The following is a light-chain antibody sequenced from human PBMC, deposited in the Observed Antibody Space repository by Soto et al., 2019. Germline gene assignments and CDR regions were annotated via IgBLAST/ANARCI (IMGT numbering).Light chain of an antibody. J-gene: IGKJ2*01. V-gene: IGKV3-20*01. CDR1: QSVSSSNY. CDR3: QHYGRSLNMYT. CDR2: GTS. Sequence: EIVLTQSPGTLSLSPGERATLSCRASQSVSSSNYLAWYQQTLGQAPRLLIFGTSSRTTGIPDRFSGSGSGADFTLSISRLEPKDCAVYYGQHYGRSLNMYTVGPGTNLEIK.